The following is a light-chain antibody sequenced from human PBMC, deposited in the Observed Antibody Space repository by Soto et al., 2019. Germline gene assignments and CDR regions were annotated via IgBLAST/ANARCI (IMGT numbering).Light chain of an antibody. V-gene: IGKV1-39*01. CDR3: QQRYSTTWT. J-gene: IGKJ1*01. CDR2: AAS. Sequence: DIQMTQSPSYLSASVGGRFTITCRASQSISSYLNWYQQKPGKAPKXXMYAASSLQSGVPSRFSVSGSGTDFTLTISRLKHEDFATYDCQQRYSTTWTFCQGTKVDIK. CDR1: QSISSY.